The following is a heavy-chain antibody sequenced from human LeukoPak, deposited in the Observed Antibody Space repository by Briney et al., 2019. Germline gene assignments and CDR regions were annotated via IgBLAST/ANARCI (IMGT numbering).Heavy chain of an antibody. V-gene: IGHV4-59*01. CDR2: IYYTGSS. D-gene: IGHD3-22*01. Sequence: SETLSLTCTVSGGSISSYYWSWIRQPPGKELQWIGYIYYTGSSNYNPSSKSRATISVDTPKNQCSPKVSSVTPAATAVYSYAGGVTMTGRLRFDPWGQGTLVTVSS. CDR3: AGGVTMTGRLRFDP. CDR1: GGSISSYY. J-gene: IGHJ5*02.